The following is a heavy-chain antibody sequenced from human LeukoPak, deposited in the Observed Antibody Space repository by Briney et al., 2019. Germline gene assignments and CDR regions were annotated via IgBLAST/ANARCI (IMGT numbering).Heavy chain of an antibody. CDR1: GGTFSSYA. V-gene: IGHV1-69*13. D-gene: IGHD2-2*01. CDR2: IIPIFGTA. Sequence: ASVKVSCKASGGTFSSYAISWVRQAPGQGLEWMGGIIPIFGTANYAQKFQGRVTITADESTSTAYMELSSLRSEDTAVYYCAREVVPGSGFGAFDIWGQGTMVTVSS. CDR3: AREVVPGSGFGAFDI. J-gene: IGHJ3*02.